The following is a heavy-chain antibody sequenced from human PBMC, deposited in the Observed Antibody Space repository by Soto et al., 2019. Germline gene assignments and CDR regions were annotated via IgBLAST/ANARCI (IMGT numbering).Heavy chain of an antibody. J-gene: IGHJ6*02. D-gene: IGHD2-15*01. Sequence: QVQLVQSGAEVKKPGSSMKVSCKASGYTFRSYSISWVRQAPGQGPEWMGGVLPLFGTPDYAQKFQGRVRINADESTSTAYMAVSSLKSEDPAVYYCARQRGYCSDTRFYPGGGMDVWGQGTTVSVSS. V-gene: IGHV1-69*01. CDR2: VLPLFGTP. CDR1: GYTFRSYS. CDR3: ARQRGYCSDTRFYPGGGMDV.